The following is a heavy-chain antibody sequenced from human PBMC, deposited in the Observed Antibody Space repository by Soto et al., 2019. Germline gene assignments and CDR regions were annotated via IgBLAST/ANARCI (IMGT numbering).Heavy chain of an antibody. V-gene: IGHV4-39*01. CDR2: IYYSGST. J-gene: IGHJ4*02. Sequence: ENLRLTCAVSGGSISGSYYYWGWLRQSPGKGPEWIGSIYYSGSTYYNPSLKSRVTISVDTSKNQFSLKLSSVTAADTAVYYCSRVDSSGWYLFDYWGQGTLVTVSS. CDR1: GGSISGSYYY. D-gene: IGHD6-19*01. CDR3: SRVDSSGWYLFDY.